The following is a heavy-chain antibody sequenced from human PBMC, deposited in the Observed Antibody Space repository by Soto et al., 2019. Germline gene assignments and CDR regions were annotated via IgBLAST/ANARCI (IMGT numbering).Heavy chain of an antibody. CDR3: AKESMPEHYGDTLFDY. V-gene: IGHV3-23*01. J-gene: IGHJ4*02. CDR2: FSAGGRA. D-gene: IGHD4-17*01. CDR1: GVSFRNYS. Sequence: GGSLRLSCVASGVSFRNYSLSWVRQAPGKGLEWVSTFSAGGRAYYADTVKGRFTIARDSSQNTVHLQISSLRLEDTAVYYCAKESMPEHYGDTLFDYWGQGTRVTVSS.